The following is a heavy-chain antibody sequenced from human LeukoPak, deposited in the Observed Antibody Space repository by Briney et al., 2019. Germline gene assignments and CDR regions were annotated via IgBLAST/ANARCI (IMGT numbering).Heavy chain of an antibody. CDR3: AKDGGRYDFDY. D-gene: IGHD3-16*01. Sequence: GGSLRLSCAASGFTFSTYAMSWVRQAPGKGLEWVSGINSGGSAHYADSVKGRFTISRDNSKNTLFLQMNSLRVEDTAVYYCAKDGGRYDFDYWGQGTLVTVSS. J-gene: IGHJ4*02. CDR1: GFTFSTYA. CDR2: INSGGSA. V-gene: IGHV3-23*01.